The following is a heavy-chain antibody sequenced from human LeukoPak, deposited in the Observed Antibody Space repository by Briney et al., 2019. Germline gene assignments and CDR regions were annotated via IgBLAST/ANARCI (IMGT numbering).Heavy chain of an antibody. V-gene: IGHV4-34*01. J-gene: IGHJ3*02. CDR1: GASLSSDY. Sequence: SETLSLTCIVSGASLSSDYWSWIRQPPGKGLEWIGEINHSGSTNYNPSLKSRVTISVDTSKNQFSLKLSSVTAADTAVYYCARRVQGSKGAFDIWGQGTMVTVSS. CDR2: INHSGST. D-gene: IGHD3-10*01. CDR3: ARRVQGSKGAFDI.